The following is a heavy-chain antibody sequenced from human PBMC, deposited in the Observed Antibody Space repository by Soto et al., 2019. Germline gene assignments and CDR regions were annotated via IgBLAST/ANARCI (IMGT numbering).Heavy chain of an antibody. CDR3: ASPVRYSYGYGFDP. CDR2: ISSSSSYI. D-gene: IGHD5-18*01. Sequence: EVQLVESGGGLVKPGGSLRLSCAASGFTFSSYSMNWVRQAPGKGLEWVSSISSSSSYIYYADSVKGRFTISRDNAKNSLYLQMNSLRAEDTAVYYCASPVRYSYGYGFDPWGQGTLVTVSS. V-gene: IGHV3-21*01. J-gene: IGHJ5*02. CDR1: GFTFSSYS.